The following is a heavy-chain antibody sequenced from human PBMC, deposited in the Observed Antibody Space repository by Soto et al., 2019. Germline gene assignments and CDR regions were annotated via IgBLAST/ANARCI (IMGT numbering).Heavy chain of an antibody. CDR3: ASLYYDYVWGSYRSYYFDY. Sequence: GGSLRLSCAASGFTFSSYAMSWVRQAPGKGLEWVSAISGSGGSTYYADSVKGRFTISRDNSKNTLYLQMNSLRAEDTAVYYCASLYYDYVWGSYRSYYFDYWGQGTLVTVSS. CDR1: GFTFSSYA. D-gene: IGHD3-16*02. J-gene: IGHJ4*02. CDR2: ISGSGGST. V-gene: IGHV3-23*01.